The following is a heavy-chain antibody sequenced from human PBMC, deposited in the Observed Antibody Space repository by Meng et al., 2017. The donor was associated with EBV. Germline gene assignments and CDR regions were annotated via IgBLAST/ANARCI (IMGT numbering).Heavy chain of an antibody. D-gene: IGHD3-10*01. CDR1: GGPFRNYA. Sequence: QVQLVQFAAGVKNPGSSVKVSCKTSGGPFRNYAISWVRQASGQGLEWLGGFLPTLGAPNYAQKFHGRVSITADESTSTHYMDLSSLRSEDTAVYYCASESGRGYTPDYWGQGTLVTVSS. CDR2: FLPTLGAP. J-gene: IGHJ4*02. CDR3: ASESGRGYTPDY. V-gene: IGHV1-69*01.